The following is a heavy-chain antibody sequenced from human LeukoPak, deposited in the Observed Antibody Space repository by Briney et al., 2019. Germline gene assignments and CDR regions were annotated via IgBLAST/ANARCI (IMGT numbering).Heavy chain of an antibody. Sequence: SETLSLTCAVHGGSFSGYYWSWIRQPPGKGLEWIGEINHSGSTNYNPSLKSRVTISVDTSKNQFSLKLSSVTAADTAVYYCASSDFYFDYWGQGTLVTVSS. CDR1: GGSFSGYY. J-gene: IGHJ4*02. CDR2: INHSGST. CDR3: ASSDFYFDY. V-gene: IGHV4-34*01.